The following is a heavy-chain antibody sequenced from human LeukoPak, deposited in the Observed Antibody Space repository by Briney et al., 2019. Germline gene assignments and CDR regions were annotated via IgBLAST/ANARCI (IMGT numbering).Heavy chain of an antibody. J-gene: IGHJ5*02. CDR1: GGTFSSYA. V-gene: IGHV1-69*06. D-gene: IGHD6-19*01. CDR3: ASLGSSGWNWFDP. Sequence: ASVKVSCKASGGTFSSYAISWVRQAPGQGLEWMGGIIPIFGTANYAQKFQGRVTITADNSTSTAYMELSSLRSEDTAVYYCASLGSSGWNWFDPWGQGTLVTVSS. CDR2: IIPIFGTA.